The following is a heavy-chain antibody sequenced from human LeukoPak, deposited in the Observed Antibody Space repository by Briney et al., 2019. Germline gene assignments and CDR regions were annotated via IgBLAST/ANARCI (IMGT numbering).Heavy chain of an antibody. V-gene: IGHV1-24*01. CDR2: FDPEDGET. J-gene: IGHJ4*02. CDR1: GYTLTELS. CDR3: ARDFNWNDPYYFDY. D-gene: IGHD1-20*01. Sequence: ASVKVSCKVSGYTLTELSMHWVRQAPGKGLEWMGVFDPEDGETIYAQKFQGRVTMTEDTSTDTAYMELSSLRSEDTAVYYCARDFNWNDPYYFDYWGQGTLVTVSS.